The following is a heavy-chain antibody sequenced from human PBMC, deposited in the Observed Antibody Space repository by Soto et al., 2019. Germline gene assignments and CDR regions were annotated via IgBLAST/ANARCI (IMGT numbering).Heavy chain of an antibody. CDR1: AYTFTSYD. Sequence: QVQLVQSGAEVEKPGASVKVSCKASAYTFTSYDINWVRQATGQGLEWMGWMNPNSGNTGYAQKFQGRVTMTRTTSITPAHMELSSPSSEDTAVYDCARGPHTSVTTRGIVWFDPWGQGTLVTVSS. V-gene: IGHV1-8*01. J-gene: IGHJ5*02. D-gene: IGHD4-17*01. CDR3: ARGPHTSVTTRGIVWFDP. CDR2: MNPNSGNT.